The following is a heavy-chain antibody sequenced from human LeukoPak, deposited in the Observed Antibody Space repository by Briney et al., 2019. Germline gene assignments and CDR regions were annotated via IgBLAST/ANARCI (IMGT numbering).Heavy chain of an antibody. V-gene: IGHV3-21*01. CDR1: GFTFSSYS. CDR2: ISSSSSYI. D-gene: IGHD3-9*01. Sequence: GGSLRLSCAASGFTFSSYSMNWVRQAPGKGLEWVSSISSSSSYIYYADSVKGRFTISRDNAKNSLYLQMNSLRAEDTAVYYCARGRSYYDILTGPSSWGQGTTVTVSS. J-gene: IGHJ6*02. CDR3: ARGRSYYDILTGPSS.